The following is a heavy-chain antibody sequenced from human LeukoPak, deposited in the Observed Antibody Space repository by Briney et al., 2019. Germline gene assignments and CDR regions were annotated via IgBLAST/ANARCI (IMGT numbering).Heavy chain of an antibody. D-gene: IGHD3-9*01. Sequence: TGGSLRLSCAASGFIFSSYAMSWVRQAPGKGLEWVSAISGSGGSTYYADSVKGRFTISRDNSKNTLYLQMNSLRAEDTAVYYCAKVRLRYFDWLLGALDYWGQGTLVTVSS. J-gene: IGHJ4*02. CDR1: GFIFSSYA. V-gene: IGHV3-23*01. CDR2: ISGSGGST. CDR3: AKVRLRYFDWLLGALDY.